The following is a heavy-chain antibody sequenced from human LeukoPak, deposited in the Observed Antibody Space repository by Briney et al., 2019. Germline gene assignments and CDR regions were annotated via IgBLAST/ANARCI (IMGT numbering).Heavy chain of an antibody. CDR1: GGSISTYY. D-gene: IGHD3-10*01. Sequence: PSETLSLTCTVSGGSISTYYWSWIRQPPGKGLEWIGYVYYSGSTNYNPSLQSRITISVDTSKNQFSLKLSSVTAADTAVYYCARYVVYGSGKYYFDYWGQGTLVTVSS. J-gene: IGHJ4*02. V-gene: IGHV4-59*08. CDR3: ARYVVYGSGKYYFDY. CDR2: VYYSGST.